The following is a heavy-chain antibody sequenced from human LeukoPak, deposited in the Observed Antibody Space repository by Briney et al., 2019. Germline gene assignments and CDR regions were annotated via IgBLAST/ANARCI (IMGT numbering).Heavy chain of an antibody. CDR2: INPNSGGT. Sequence: GASVKVSCKAFGYTFTSNYMHWVRQAPGQGLEWMGWINPNSGGTNYAQKFQGRVTMTRDTSISTAYMELSRLRSDDTAVYYCARGDSSGWSSSAFDIWGQGTMVTVSS. J-gene: IGHJ3*02. CDR1: GYTFTSNY. D-gene: IGHD6-19*01. CDR3: ARGDSSGWSSSAFDI. V-gene: IGHV1-2*02.